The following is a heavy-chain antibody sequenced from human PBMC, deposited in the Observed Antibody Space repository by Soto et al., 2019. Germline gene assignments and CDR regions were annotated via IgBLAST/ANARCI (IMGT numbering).Heavy chain of an antibody. V-gene: IGHV1-69*12. CDR2: IIPIFGTA. CDR3: ALRYGSGSNYYYYGMDV. J-gene: IGHJ6*02. D-gene: IGHD3-10*01. Sequence: QVQLVQSGAEVKKPGSSVKVSCKASGGTFSSYAISWVRQAPGQGLEWMGGIIPIFGTADYAQKFQGRVTITADXSXSXPYMELSSLRSEDTAVYYCALRYGSGSNYYYYGMDVWGQGTTVTVSS. CDR1: GGTFSSYA.